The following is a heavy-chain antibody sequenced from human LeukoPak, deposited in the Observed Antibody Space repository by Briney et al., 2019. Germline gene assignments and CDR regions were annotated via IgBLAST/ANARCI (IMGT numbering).Heavy chain of an antibody. J-gene: IGHJ4*02. V-gene: IGHV3-30*04. CDR1: GFTFSSYA. D-gene: IGHD3-10*01. CDR2: ISYDGSNK. CDR3: ARDPSAFAGYFDF. Sequence: GGSLRLSCAASGFTFSSYAMHWVRQAPGKGLEWVAVISYDGSNKYYADSVKGRFTISRDNSKNTLYLQMNSLRAEDTAVYFCARDPSAFAGYFDFWGQGTLVTASS.